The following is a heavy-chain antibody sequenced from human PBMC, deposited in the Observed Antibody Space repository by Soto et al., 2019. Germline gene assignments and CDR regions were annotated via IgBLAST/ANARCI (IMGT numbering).Heavy chain of an antibody. D-gene: IGHD6-6*01. V-gene: IGHV1-18*04. Sequence: ASVKVSCKASGYPFSSYGITWVRQAPGQGLEWMGWTSAFYGNSTYSEKFQGRVTMTRDTSTSTVYMELSSLRSEDTAVYYCARDPSDRSSSSPDDYWGQGTLVTVSS. CDR1: GYPFSSYG. CDR3: ARDPSDRSSSSPDDY. J-gene: IGHJ4*02. CDR2: TSAFYGNS.